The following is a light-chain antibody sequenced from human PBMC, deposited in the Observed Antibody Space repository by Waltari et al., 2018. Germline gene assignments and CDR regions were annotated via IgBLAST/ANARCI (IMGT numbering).Light chain of an antibody. CDR3: SSYAGRNNLV. V-gene: IGLV2-8*01. Sequence: QSALTQPPSASGSPGQSVPISCTGTSSDVGSYNHVPWYQQHPGKSPKLMIYEVSKRPSGVPDRFSGSKSGNTASLTVSGLQAEDETDYYCSSYAGRNNLVFGGGTKLTVL. CDR1: SSDVGSYNH. CDR2: EVS. J-gene: IGLJ2*01.